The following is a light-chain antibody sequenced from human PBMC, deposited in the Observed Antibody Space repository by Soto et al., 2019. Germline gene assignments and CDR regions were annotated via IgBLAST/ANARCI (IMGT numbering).Light chain of an antibody. Sequence: QSVLTQPPSVSAAPGQKVTISCSGSSSNIGNNYVSWYQQLPGTAPKLLIYENNKRPSGIPDRFSGSKSGTSATLGITRLQTGDEADYYCGTWDSSPWVFGGGTKLTVL. CDR3: GTWDSSPWV. CDR1: SSNIGNNY. J-gene: IGLJ3*02. V-gene: IGLV1-51*02. CDR2: ENN.